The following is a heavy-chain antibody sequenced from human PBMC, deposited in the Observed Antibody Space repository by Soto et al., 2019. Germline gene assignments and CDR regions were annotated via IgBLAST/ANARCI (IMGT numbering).Heavy chain of an antibody. Sequence: PSETLSLTCAVSGGSISSSNWWSWVRQPPGKGLEWIGEIYHSGSTNYNPSLKSRVTISXXXXXXQXSXKXXXVTAXDTAAYYCARVPAGIAVAGGWFDPWGQGTLVTVSS. CDR2: IYHSGST. J-gene: IGHJ5*02. D-gene: IGHD6-19*01. V-gene: IGHV4-4*02. CDR3: ARVPAGIAVAGGWFDP. CDR1: GGSISSSNW.